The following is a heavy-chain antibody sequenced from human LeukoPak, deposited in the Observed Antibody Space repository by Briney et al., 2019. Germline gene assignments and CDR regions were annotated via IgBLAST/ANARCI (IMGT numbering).Heavy chain of an antibody. CDR2: IYYSGST. J-gene: IGHJ2*01. V-gene: IGHV4-61*01. CDR3: ARAASLSYWYFDL. D-gene: IGHD6-25*01. CDR1: GYSISSGYY. Sequence: SETLSLTCTVSGYSISSGYYWGWIRQPPGKGLEWIGYIYYSGSTNYNPSLKSRVTISVDTSKNQFSLKLSSVTAADTAVYYCARAASLSYWYFDLWGRGTLVTVSS.